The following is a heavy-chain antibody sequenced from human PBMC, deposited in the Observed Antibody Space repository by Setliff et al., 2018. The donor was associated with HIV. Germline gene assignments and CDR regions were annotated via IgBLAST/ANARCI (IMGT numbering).Heavy chain of an antibody. J-gene: IGHJ6*03. CDR1: GFTFNTSA. V-gene: IGHV1-58*02. CDR3: AARPGVDSSGYYDYYYMAV. Sequence: SVKVSCKASGFTFNTSAIQWVRQARGRRLEWIGWIVVGSGNTNYAQKFQERVTITRDMSTSTSYMELTNLRSEDTAVYYCAARPGVDSSGYYDYYYMAVWAKGTTVTVSS. D-gene: IGHD3-22*01. CDR2: IVVGSGNT.